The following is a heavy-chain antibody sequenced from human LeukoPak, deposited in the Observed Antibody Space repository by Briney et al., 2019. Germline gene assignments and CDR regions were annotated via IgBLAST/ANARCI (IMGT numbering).Heavy chain of an antibody. D-gene: IGHD3-22*01. J-gene: IGHJ4*02. CDR2: IYYSGST. Sequence: PSETLSLTCTVSGGSISSGGYYWSWIRQHPGKGLEWIGYIYYSGSTYYNPSLKSRVTISVDTSKNQFSLKLSSVTAADTAVYYCARATDYYDSSGYPYFDYWGQGTLVTVPS. V-gene: IGHV4-31*03. CDR3: ARATDYYDSSGYPYFDY. CDR1: GGSISSGGYY.